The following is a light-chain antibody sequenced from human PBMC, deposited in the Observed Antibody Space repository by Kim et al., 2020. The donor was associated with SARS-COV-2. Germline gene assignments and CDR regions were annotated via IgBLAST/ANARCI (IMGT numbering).Light chain of an antibody. Sequence: SYELTQPPSVSVSPGQTASITCSGDNLGEKYACWYQQKPGQSPVLVIYQDKKRPSGIPDRFSGSNSGNTATLTISGTQAMDEADYYCQAWDSSTRVFGGG. CDR3: QAWDSSTRV. V-gene: IGLV3-1*01. CDR1: NLGEKY. J-gene: IGLJ3*02. CDR2: QDK.